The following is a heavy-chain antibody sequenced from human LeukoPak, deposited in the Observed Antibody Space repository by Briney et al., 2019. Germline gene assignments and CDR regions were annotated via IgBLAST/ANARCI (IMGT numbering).Heavy chain of an antibody. CDR2: ISDSGTGT. D-gene: IGHD3-22*01. V-gene: IGHV3-23*01. CDR3: ASSTYYYDSSGYDFDY. J-gene: IGHJ4*02. CDR1: EFTFSSYA. Sequence: PGGSLRLSCAASEFTFSSYAMSWVRQAPGKGLEWVSSISDSGTGTYYAVSVRGRFTISRDNSKNTLYLQMDSLRAEDTAVYYCASSTYYYDSSGYDFDYWGQGTLVTVSS.